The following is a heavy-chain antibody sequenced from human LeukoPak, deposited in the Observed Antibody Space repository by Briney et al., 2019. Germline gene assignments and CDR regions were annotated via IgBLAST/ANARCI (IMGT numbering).Heavy chain of an antibody. CDR3: AKERTLSDF. V-gene: IGHV3-30*02. J-gene: IGHJ4*02. CDR2: TRPDGIGG. D-gene: IGHD2/OR15-2a*01. Sequence: GGSLRLSCAASGFTFSSSGMHWVRQALGRGLEWVAYTRPDGIGGYYGDSVRGRFTISRDNSKNAVYLQMNSLRTEDTAVYYCAKERTLSDFWGQGILVTVSS. CDR1: GFTFSSSG.